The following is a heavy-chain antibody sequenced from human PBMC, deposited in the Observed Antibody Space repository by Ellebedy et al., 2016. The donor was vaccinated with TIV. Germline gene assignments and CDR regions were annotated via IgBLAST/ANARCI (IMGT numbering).Heavy chain of an antibody. V-gene: IGHV1-2*02. Sequence: ASVKVSXXASGYTFTGYYMHWVRQAPGQGLEWMGWINPNSGGTNYAQKFQGRVTMTRDTSISTASMELSRLRSDDTAVYYCAREPLTHCSSTSCPNYYYYYMDVWGKGTTVTVSS. CDR1: GYTFTGYY. CDR3: AREPLTHCSSTSCPNYYYYYMDV. CDR2: INPNSGGT. J-gene: IGHJ6*03. D-gene: IGHD2-2*01.